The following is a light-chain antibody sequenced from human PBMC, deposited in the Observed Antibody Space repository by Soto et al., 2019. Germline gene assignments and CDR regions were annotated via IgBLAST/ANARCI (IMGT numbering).Light chain of an antibody. CDR1: QSISRY. CDR2: GAS. CDR3: QQYGSSPPT. J-gene: IGKJ1*01. V-gene: IGKV3-20*01. Sequence: ENVLTQSPGTLSLSPGERTTLSCRASQSISRYLAWYQQKPGQGPRLLIYGASSRATGTPDRFSGSGSGTDFTLTINRLEPEDFALYYCQQYGSSPPTFGQGTKVDIK.